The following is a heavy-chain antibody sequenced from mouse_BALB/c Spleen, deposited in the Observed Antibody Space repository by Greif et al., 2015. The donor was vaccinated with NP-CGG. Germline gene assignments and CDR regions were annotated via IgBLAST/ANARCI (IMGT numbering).Heavy chain of an antibody. CDR2: IWGDGST. D-gene: IGHD4-1*01. V-gene: IGHV2-6-7*01. Sequence: VQVVESGPGLVAPSQSLSITCTVSGFSLTGYGVNWVRQPPGKGLEWLGMIWGDGSTDYNSALKSRLSISKNNSKSQVFLKMNSLQTDDTARYYCARGVGYYYAMDYWGQGTSVTVSS. CDR1: GFSLTGYG. J-gene: IGHJ4*01. CDR3: ARGVGYYYAMDY.